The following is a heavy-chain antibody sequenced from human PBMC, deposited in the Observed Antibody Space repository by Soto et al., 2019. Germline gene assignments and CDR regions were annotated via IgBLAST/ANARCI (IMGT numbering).Heavy chain of an antibody. J-gene: IGHJ4*02. D-gene: IGHD3-16*01. CDR3: ARGGTTGGLDV. V-gene: IGHV3-33*05. Sequence: QVQLVESGGGVVQPGTSLRLSCVGSGFTFRSYVLHWVRQAPGKGLEWVALTSYDGSNNFYGDSVKGRFTISRHNSRNTVELQMDSLRFEDTALYYCARGGTTGGLDVWGQGTLVSVSS. CDR1: GFTFRSYV. CDR2: TSYDGSNN.